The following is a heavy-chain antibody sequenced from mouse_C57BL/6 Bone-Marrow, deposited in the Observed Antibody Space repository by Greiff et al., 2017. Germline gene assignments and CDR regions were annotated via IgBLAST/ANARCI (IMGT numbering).Heavy chain of an antibody. Sequence: QVQLQQPGAELVKPGASVKLSYKASGYTFTSYWMHWVKQRPGQGLEWIGMIHPNSGSTNYNEKFKSKATLTVDKSSSTAYMQLSSLTSEDSAVYYCASRLLRYPYDYWGQGTTLTVSS. D-gene: IGHD1-1*01. CDR3: ASRLLRYPYDY. CDR1: GYTFTSYW. V-gene: IGHV1-64*01. CDR2: IHPNSGST. J-gene: IGHJ2*01.